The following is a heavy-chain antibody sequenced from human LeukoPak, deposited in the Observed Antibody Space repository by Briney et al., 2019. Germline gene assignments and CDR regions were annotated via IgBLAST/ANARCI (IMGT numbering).Heavy chain of an antibody. CDR2: INSDGSST. D-gene: IGHD5-18*01. CDR3: ARDGDTAMVPIDY. J-gene: IGHJ4*02. V-gene: IGHV3-74*03. Sequence: GGSLRLSCAASGFTFSSYWMHWVRQAPGKGLVWVSRINSDGSSTKHADSVKGRFTISRDNAKNKLYLQMNSLRAEDTAVDYCARDGDTAMVPIDYWGQGTLVTVSS. CDR1: GFTFSSYW.